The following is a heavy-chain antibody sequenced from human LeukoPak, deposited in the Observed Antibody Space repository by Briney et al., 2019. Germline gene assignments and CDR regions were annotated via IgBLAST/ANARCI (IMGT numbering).Heavy chain of an antibody. Sequence: PSVKVSCKASGGTFSSYAISWVRQAPGQGLEWMGRIIPILGIANYAQKFQGRVTITADKSTSTAYMELSSLRSEDTAVYYCARDSNNWNYGAFDIWGQGTMVTVSS. J-gene: IGHJ3*02. CDR3: ARDSNNWNYGAFDI. V-gene: IGHV1-69*04. D-gene: IGHD1-7*01. CDR2: IIPILGIA. CDR1: GGTFSSYA.